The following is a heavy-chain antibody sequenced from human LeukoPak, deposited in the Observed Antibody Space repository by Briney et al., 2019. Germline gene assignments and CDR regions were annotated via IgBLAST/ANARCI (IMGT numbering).Heavy chain of an antibody. CDR1: GFTFSSYE. J-gene: IGHJ4*02. Sequence: GGSLRLSCAASGFTFSSYEMNWVRQAPGKGLEWVSYISSSGSTIYYADSVKGRFTISRDNAKNSLYLQMNSLRAEDTAVYYCARRGASDSSGYYYFYWGQGTLVTVSS. CDR2: ISSSGSTI. CDR3: ARRGASDSSGYYYFY. V-gene: IGHV3-48*03. D-gene: IGHD3-22*01.